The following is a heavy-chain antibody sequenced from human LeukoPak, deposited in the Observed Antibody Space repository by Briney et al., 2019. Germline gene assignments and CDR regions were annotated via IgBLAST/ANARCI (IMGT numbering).Heavy chain of an antibody. CDR2: INHSGST. CDR3: ASTRRAVAGPKSIDY. CDR1: GGSFSGYY. Sequence: SETLSLTCAVYGGSFSGYYRSWIRQPPRKGLEWIGEINHSGSTNYNPSLKSRVTISVDTSKNQFSLKLSSVTAADTAVYYCASTRRAVAGPKSIDYWGQGTLVTVSS. J-gene: IGHJ4*02. V-gene: IGHV4-34*01. D-gene: IGHD6-19*01.